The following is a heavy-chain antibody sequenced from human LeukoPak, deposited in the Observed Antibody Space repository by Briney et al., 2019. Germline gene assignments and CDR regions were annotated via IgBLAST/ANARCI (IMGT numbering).Heavy chain of an antibody. CDR2: INPNSGGT. J-gene: IGHJ4*02. CDR1: GYTFTGYY. Sequence: ASVKVSCKASGYTFTGYYMHWVRQAPGQGLEWVGWINPNSGGTNHAQKFQGRVTMTRDTSISTAYMELSRLRSDDTAVYYCAREYYYDSSGSFDYWGQGTLVTVSS. V-gene: IGHV1-2*02. CDR3: AREYYYDSSGSFDY. D-gene: IGHD3-22*01.